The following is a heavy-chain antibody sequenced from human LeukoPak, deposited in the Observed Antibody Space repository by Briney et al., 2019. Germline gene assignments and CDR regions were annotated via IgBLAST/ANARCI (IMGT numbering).Heavy chain of an antibody. J-gene: IGHJ4*02. Sequence: GASVKLSFTASGGTFTSYAISRVRQAPGQGLEWMGGIIPTFGTANYAQKFQVRVTITADKSTSTAYMELSSLRSEATAVYYCATVPLGYCSGGSCYDFDYWGQGTLVTASS. CDR2: IIPTFGTA. V-gene: IGHV1-69*06. CDR3: ATVPLGYCSGGSCYDFDY. CDR1: GGTFTSYA. D-gene: IGHD2-15*01.